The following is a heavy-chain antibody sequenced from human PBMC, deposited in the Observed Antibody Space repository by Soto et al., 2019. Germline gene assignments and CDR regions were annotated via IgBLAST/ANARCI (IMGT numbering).Heavy chain of an antibody. Sequence: SETLSLTCTVSGGSISSSYWSWIRQPPGKGLEWIGYIYDSGSTYYNSSLKSRVTMSADTSMHQFSLALTSVTAADTAMYYCARGPTTEKVDSWGQGILVTVSS. CDR3: ARGPTTEKVDS. J-gene: IGHJ4*02. CDR1: GGSISSSY. V-gene: IGHV4-59*08. CDR2: IYDSGST.